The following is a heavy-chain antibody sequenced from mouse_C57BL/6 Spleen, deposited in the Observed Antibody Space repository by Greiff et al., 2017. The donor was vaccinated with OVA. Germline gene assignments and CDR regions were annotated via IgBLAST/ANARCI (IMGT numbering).Heavy chain of an antibody. V-gene: IGHV1-4*01. D-gene: IGHD3-1*01. CDR3: ARGAPHLGAMDY. CDR2: INPSSGYT. Sequence: VQLVESGADLARPGASVKMSCKASGYTFTSYTMHWVKQRPGQGLEWIGYINPSSGYTKYNQKFKDKAPLTADKSSSTAYMQLSSLTSEDSAVYYGARGAPHLGAMDYWGQGPSVTVSS. J-gene: IGHJ4*01. CDR1: GYTFTSYT.